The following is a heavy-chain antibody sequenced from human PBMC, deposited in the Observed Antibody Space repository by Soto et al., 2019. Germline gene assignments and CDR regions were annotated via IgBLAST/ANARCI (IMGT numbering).Heavy chain of an antibody. CDR2: ISWDDDK. J-gene: IGHJ4*02. CDR1: GFSLSTSGVS. CDR3: AHISDPGYFDH. V-gene: IGHV2-5*02. Sequence: GSGPTLVNPTQTLTLTCSFSGFSLSTSGVSVGWIRQPPGKALEWLALISWDDDKRYSPSLKSRLTITKDTSTNQVVLTMTNMDPVDTATYYCAHISDPGYFDHWGQGTLVTVSS.